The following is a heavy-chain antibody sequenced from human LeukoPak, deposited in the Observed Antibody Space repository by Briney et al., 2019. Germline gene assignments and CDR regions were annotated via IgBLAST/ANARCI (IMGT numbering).Heavy chain of an antibody. Sequence: ASVKVSCKASGYTFTSYDINWVRQATGQGLEWMGWMNPNSGNTGYAQKFQGRVTMTRNTSISTAYMELSSLRSEDTAVYYCARGGADILTGYYKFYYYYHMDVWGKGTTVTISS. CDR3: ARGGADILTGYYKFYYYYHMDV. V-gene: IGHV1-8*01. J-gene: IGHJ6*03. CDR1: GYTFTSYD. D-gene: IGHD3-9*01. CDR2: MNPNSGNT.